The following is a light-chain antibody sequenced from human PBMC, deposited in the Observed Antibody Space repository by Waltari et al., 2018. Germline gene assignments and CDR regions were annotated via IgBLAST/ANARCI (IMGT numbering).Light chain of an antibody. CDR3: QEYYSTPT. V-gene: IGKV4-1*01. CDR1: QSVLYSYNNKNY. CDR2: WAS. J-gene: IGKJ2*01. Sequence: DIVITQSPDPLAGSLGERATINCKSSQSVLYSYNNKNYLAWYQQTPGQPPKLLIYWASTRESGVPSRSSGSGSETDFTLTVSSLQAEVVAVYYCQEYYSTPTFGQGTKLEIK.